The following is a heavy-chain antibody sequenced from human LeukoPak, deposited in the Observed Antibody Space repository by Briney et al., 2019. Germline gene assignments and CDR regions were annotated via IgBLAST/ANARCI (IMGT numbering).Heavy chain of an antibody. CDR1: GYTFTSYG. Sequence: ASVKVSCKASGYTFTSYGISWVRQAPGQGLQWMGWISAYNGNTNYAQKLQGRVTMTTDTSTSTAYMELRSLRSDDTAVYYCARGGRQWLVNYYYYYYMDVWGKGTTVTVSS. V-gene: IGHV1-18*01. CDR3: ARGGRQWLVNYYYYYYMDV. CDR2: ISAYNGNT. D-gene: IGHD6-19*01. J-gene: IGHJ6*03.